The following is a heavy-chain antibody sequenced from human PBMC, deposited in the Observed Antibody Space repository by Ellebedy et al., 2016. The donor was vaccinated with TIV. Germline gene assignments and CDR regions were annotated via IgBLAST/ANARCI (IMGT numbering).Heavy chain of an antibody. CDR2: VSYDGSNK. D-gene: IGHD6-13*01. Sequence: GESLKISCAASGFTFNSYAIHWVRQAPGKGLAWVAVVSYDGSNKYYAASVKGRFTISRDNSKNPLYLQMNSLRAEDTAVYYCARDLKKRAAAGTELDYWGQGTLVTVSS. J-gene: IGHJ4*02. CDR3: ARDLKKRAAAGTELDY. V-gene: IGHV3-30-3*01. CDR1: GFTFNSYA.